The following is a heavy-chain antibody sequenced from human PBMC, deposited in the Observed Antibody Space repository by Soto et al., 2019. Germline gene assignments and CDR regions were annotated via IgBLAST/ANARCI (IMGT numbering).Heavy chain of an antibody. D-gene: IGHD3-22*01. Sequence: GGSLRLSCAASGFTFSNSWMTWVRQAPGEGLEWVANIKPDGSQKYYVDSVKGRFTISRNNAENSLYLQMNSLRVEDTAVYYCVRATFWGDYSSGYPSSRGDWGQGTLVPVSS. CDR3: VRATFWGDYSSGYPSSRGD. J-gene: IGHJ4*02. CDR2: IKPDGSQK. V-gene: IGHV3-7*01. CDR1: GFTFSNSW.